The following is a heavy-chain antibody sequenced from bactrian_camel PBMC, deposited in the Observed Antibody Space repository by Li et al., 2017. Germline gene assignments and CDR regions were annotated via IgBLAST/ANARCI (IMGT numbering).Heavy chain of an antibody. V-gene: IGHV3S42*01. CDR1: GDTISRYS. D-gene: IGHD1*01. CDR3: AAERASCVGFLEVSLYNW. Sequence: DVQLVESGGGSVQAGGSLRLSCAASGDTISRYSMGWFRQAPGKEREGVTAIDSDGSTRYADSVKGRFTISQDNAKNTLYLQMGSLEPEDTAMYYCAAERASCVGFLEVSLYNWWGQGTQVTVS. J-gene: IGHJ4*01. CDR2: IDSDGST.